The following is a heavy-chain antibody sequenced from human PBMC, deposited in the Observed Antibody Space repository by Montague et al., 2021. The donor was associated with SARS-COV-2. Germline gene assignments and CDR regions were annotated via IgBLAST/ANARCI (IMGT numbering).Heavy chain of an antibody. Sequence: PALVKPTQTLTLPCTFSGFSLSTRGMCVSWIRQPPGKALEWLALIDWDDDKYYSTSLKTRLTISKDTSKNQVVLTMTNMDPVDTATYYCARMSVRGVIFDYWGQGTLVTVSS. CDR1: GFSLSTRGMC. J-gene: IGHJ4*02. D-gene: IGHD3-10*01. CDR2: IDWDDDK. CDR3: ARMSVRGVIFDY. V-gene: IGHV2-70*01.